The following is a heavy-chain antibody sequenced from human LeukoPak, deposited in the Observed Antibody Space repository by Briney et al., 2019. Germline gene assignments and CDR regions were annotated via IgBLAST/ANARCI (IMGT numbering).Heavy chain of an antibody. CDR2: IYPGDSDT. Sequence: GESLEISCEGSGYSFTSYWIGWVRQMPGKGLESMGNIYPGDSDTRYSPSFQGQVTISADKSISTAYLQWSSLKASDTAMYYCARHNYYDSSGYIDYWGQGTLVTVSS. CDR3: ARHNYYDSSGYIDY. J-gene: IGHJ4*02. V-gene: IGHV5-51*01. CDR1: GYSFTSYW. D-gene: IGHD3-22*01.